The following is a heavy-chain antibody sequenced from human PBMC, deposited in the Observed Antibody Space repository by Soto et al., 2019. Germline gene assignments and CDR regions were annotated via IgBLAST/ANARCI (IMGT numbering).Heavy chain of an antibody. V-gene: IGHV1-69*01. D-gene: IGHD6-13*01. Sequence: QVQLVQSGAEVKKPGSSVKVSCKASGGTFSSCAISWVRQAPGQGLEWMGGIIPIFGTANYAQKFQGRVTITADESTSTAYMELSSLRSEDTAVYYCARDRGIAAAGSSNWFDPWGQGTLVTVSS. CDR2: IIPIFGTA. CDR3: ARDRGIAAAGSSNWFDP. J-gene: IGHJ5*02. CDR1: GGTFSSCA.